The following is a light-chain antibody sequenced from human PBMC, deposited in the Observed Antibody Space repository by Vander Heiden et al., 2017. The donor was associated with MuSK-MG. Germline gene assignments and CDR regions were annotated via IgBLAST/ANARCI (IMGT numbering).Light chain of an antibody. CDR3: RQGRKTPWT. J-gene: IGKJ1*01. Sequence: DIVMTQSPLSLPVTPGEPASISCRSSQSLLYSNGYNYLDWYLQKPGQSPQLLIYLGSNRASGVPDRFSGSGSGTDFTLKISRVEAEDVGVYYCRQGRKTPWTFGQGTKVEIK. CDR2: LGS. V-gene: IGKV2-28*01. CDR1: QSLLYSNGYNY.